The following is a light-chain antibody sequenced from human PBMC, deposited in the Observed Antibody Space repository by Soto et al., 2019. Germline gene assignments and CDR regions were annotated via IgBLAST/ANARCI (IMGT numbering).Light chain of an antibody. Sequence: EIVLTQSPATLSLSPGERATLSCRASQSLSSNFLAWYQQKPGQAPRILIYGASTRATGIPVRLSGSGSGTEFTLTISSLQSEDFAVYYCQQYGSSGTFGQGTKVDIK. J-gene: IGKJ1*01. CDR1: QSLSSNF. CDR3: QQYGSSGT. V-gene: IGKV3-20*01. CDR2: GAS.